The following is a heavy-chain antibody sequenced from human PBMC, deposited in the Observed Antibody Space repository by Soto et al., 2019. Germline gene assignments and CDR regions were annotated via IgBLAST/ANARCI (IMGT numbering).Heavy chain of an antibody. D-gene: IGHD3-16*01. V-gene: IGHV1-18*01. Sequence: QVQLVQSGAEVKKPGASVKVSCKDSGYTFSTYGISWVRQAPGQGLEWMGWINGYNGNTNYATKIQGRITMTTDTSTTTAYMELRSLRSDDTAVYYCARMGDVPYYYSGMDVWGQGTTVTVSS. CDR2: INGYNGNT. CDR1: GYTFSTYG. CDR3: ARMGDVPYYYSGMDV. J-gene: IGHJ6*02.